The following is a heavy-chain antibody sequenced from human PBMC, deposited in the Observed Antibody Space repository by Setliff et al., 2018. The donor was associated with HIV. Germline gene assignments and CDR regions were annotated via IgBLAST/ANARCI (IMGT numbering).Heavy chain of an antibody. CDR3: AREGDYEFDYFDS. D-gene: IGHD3-3*01. J-gene: IGHJ4*02. V-gene: IGHV4-39*07. CDR2: IDYSGNT. CDR1: GGSIGSTDYY. Sequence: SETLSLTCTVSGGSIGSTDYYWGWIRQPPGKGLEWIGTIDYSGNTYYNPSLKSRVTISVDTSKNQFSLKLSSVTAADTAVYYCAREGDYEFDYFDSWGQGALVTVSS.